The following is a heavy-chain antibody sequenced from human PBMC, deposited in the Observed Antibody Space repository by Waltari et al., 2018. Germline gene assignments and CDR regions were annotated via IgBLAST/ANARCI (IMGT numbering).Heavy chain of an antibody. CDR3: ARENGDFWSGGRSRKFDP. Sequence: QVQLQESGPGLVKPSETLSLTCTVSGGSISSYYWSWIRQPPGKGLELIGYIYYSGSTNYNPSLKSRVTISVDTSKNQFSLKLSSVTAADTAVYYCARENGDFWSGGRSRKFDPWGQGTLVTVSS. D-gene: IGHD3-3*01. J-gene: IGHJ5*02. CDR2: IYYSGST. CDR1: GGSISSYY. V-gene: IGHV4-59*01.